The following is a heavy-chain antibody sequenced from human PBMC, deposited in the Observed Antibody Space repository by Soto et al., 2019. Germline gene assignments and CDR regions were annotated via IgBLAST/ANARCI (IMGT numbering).Heavy chain of an antibody. CDR2: INPNSGGT. J-gene: IGHJ5*02. CDR3: ARGVGDGYSSGYYVP. Sequence: QVQLVQSGAEVKKPGASVKVSCKASGYTFTGYYMHWVRQAPGQGLEWMGWINPNSGGTNYAQKFQGWVTMTRDTSNSTAYMELSRLRSDDTAVYYCARGVGDGYSSGYYVPWGQGTLVPVSS. V-gene: IGHV1-2*04. CDR1: GYTFTGYY. D-gene: IGHD3-22*01.